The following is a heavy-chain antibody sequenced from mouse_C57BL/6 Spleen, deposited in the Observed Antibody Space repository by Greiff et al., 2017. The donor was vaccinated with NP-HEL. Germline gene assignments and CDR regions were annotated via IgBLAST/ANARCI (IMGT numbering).Heavy chain of an antibody. V-gene: IGHV3-1*01. D-gene: IGHD2-5*01. CDR2: LSYRGSN. Sequence: SGPGMVHPSQSLSLTCTVPGYSLTSGYDCLWLRPFPGSQLVWLVSLSYRGSNNYNPSLKSRISITHDTAKNHFFLKLKSVTTEDTATYYCARAYSRAMDDRGQGTSVTVAS. J-gene: IGHJ4*01. CDR3: ARAYSRAMDD. CDR1: GYSLTSGYD.